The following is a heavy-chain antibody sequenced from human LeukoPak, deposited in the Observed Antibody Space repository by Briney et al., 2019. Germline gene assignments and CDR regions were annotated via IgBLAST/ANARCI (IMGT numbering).Heavy chain of an antibody. J-gene: IGHJ4*02. V-gene: IGHV3-23*01. CDR2: TTHSGITT. D-gene: IGHD6-19*01. CDR1: GFSFTDFD. Sequence: GGSLRLSCTASGFSFTDFDMNWVRQAPGKGLEWVSHTTHSGITTHYADSVKGRFTISRDNSKSTLYLQMNSLRAEDTAVYYCGKPVTGSFFDYWGRGTLVTVSS. CDR3: GKPVTGSFFDY.